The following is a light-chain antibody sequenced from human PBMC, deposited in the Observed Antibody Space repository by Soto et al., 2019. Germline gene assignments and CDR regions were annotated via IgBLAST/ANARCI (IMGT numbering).Light chain of an antibody. CDR2: DAS. Sequence: EVVLTQSPATLSLSPGERATLSCRASESVFGYLAWYQHKPGQAPRVLIYDASHRATGVPARFSGSGSGTDFTLTISSLEPEDFAVYYCQQRYRWPPITFGQGTRLEIK. CDR3: QQRYRWPPIT. J-gene: IGKJ5*01. V-gene: IGKV3-11*01. CDR1: ESVFGY.